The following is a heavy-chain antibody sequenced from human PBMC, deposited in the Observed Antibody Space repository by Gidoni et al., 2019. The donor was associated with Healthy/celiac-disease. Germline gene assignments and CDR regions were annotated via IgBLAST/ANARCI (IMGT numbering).Heavy chain of an antibody. Sequence: QVQLVESGGGVVQPGRSLRLSCAASGFPFSSYAMHWFRQAPGKGLEWVAVISYDGSNKYYADSVKGRFTISRDNSKNTLYLQMNSLRAEDTAVYYCAKRGGCGDCPISGSLYMDVWGKGTTVTVSS. D-gene: IGHD2-21*02. CDR3: AKRGGCGDCPISGSLYMDV. V-gene: IGHV3-30*18. CDR1: GFPFSSYA. J-gene: IGHJ6*03. CDR2: ISYDGSNK.